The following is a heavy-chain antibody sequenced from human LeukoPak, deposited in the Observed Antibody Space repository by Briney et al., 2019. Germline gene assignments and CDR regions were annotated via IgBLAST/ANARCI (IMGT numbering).Heavy chain of an antibody. J-gene: IGHJ5*02. CDR2: IYYSGST. CDR1: GGSISSSSYY. CDR3: ARPSRAAPSCWFAP. D-gene: IGHD2-15*01. V-gene: IGHV4-39*01. Sequence: PSETLSLTCTVSGGSISSSSYYWGWIRQPPGKGLEWIGSIYYSGSTYYNPSLKSRGTISVDTSKNQFSLTVSSMTAADTAVYYCARPSRAAPSCWFAPWGQGTLVTVSS.